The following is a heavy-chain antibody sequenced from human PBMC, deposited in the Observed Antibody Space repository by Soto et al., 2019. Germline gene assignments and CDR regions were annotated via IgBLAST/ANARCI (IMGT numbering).Heavy chain of an antibody. J-gene: IGHJ4*02. CDR2: INPNSGGT. V-gene: IGHV1-2*02. CDR3: ARGYYLFSSGYDY. D-gene: IGHD6-19*01. CDR1: GYTFTGYY. Sequence: ASVKVSCKASGYTFTGYYMHWVRQAPGQGLEWMGWINPNSGGTNYAQKFQGRVTMTRDTSISTAYMELSRLRSDDTAVYYCARGYYLFSSGYDYWGQGTLVTVSS.